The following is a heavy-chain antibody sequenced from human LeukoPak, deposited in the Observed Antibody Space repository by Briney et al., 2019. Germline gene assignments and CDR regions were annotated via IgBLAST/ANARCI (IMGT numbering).Heavy chain of an antibody. V-gene: IGHV1-18*01. CDR1: GYTFTSYG. D-gene: IGHD5-24*01. CDR2: ISAYNGNT. CDR3: ARDRVGYRGAPDAFDI. Sequence: ASVKVSCKASGYTFTSYGISWVRQAPGQGLEWMGWISAYNGNTNYAQKLQGRVTMTTDTSTSTAYMELRSLRSDDTAVYYCARDRVGYRGAPDAFDIWGQGTMVTVSS. J-gene: IGHJ3*02.